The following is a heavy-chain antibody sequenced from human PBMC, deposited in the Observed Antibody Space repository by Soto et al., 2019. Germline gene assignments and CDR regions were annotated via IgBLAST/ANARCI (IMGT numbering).Heavy chain of an antibody. CDR1: GGPIRSYC. J-gene: IGHJ5*02. Sequence: SETLSLTCTVSGGPIRSYCWSWIRQPPGKGLEWIGYIYYSGSTYYNPSLKSRVTISVDTSKNQFSLKLSSVTAADTAVYYCARVGESYDSSASPYFPNWFDPWGQGTLVTVSS. CDR3: ARVGESYDSSASPYFPNWFDP. V-gene: IGHV4-30-4*08. D-gene: IGHD3-22*01. CDR2: IYYSGST.